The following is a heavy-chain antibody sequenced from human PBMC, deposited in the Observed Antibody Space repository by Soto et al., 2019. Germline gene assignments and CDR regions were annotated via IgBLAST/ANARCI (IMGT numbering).Heavy chain of an antibody. CDR1: GFTFSSYA. CDR3: AKAHGDNYDFWSGYSSYSGMDV. D-gene: IGHD3-3*01. V-gene: IGHV3-23*01. J-gene: IGHJ6*02. Sequence: PGGSLRLSCAASGFTFSSYAMSWVRQAPGKGLEWVSAISGSGGSTYYADSVKGRCTISRDNAKNTRYLQMNSLRAEDTAVYYCAKAHGDNYDFWSGYSSYSGMDVWGQGTTVTVSS. CDR2: ISGSGGST.